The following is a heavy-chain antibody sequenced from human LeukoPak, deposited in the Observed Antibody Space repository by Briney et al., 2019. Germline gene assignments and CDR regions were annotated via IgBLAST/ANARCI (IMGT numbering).Heavy chain of an antibody. CDR3: AREGYSYGPDTPPPHYYYYYYMDV. CDR2: ISSNGGST. Sequence: PGGSLRLSCAASGFTFSSYAMHWVRQAPGKGLEYVSAISSNGGSTYYANSAKGRFTISRDNSKNTLYLQMGSLRAEDMAVYYCAREGYSYGPDTPPPHYYYYYYMDVWGKGTTVTVSS. CDR1: GFTFSSYA. D-gene: IGHD5-18*01. V-gene: IGHV3-64*01. J-gene: IGHJ6*03.